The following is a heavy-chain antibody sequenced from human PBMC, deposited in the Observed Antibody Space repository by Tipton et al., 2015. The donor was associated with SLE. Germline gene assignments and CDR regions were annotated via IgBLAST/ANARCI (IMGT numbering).Heavy chain of an antibody. V-gene: IGHV3-33*06. CDR2: IWYDGSNK. Sequence: SLRLSCAASGFTFSSYGMHWVRQAPGKGLEWVAVIWYDGSNKYYADSVKGRFTISRDNSKNTLYLQMNSLRAEDTAVYYCAKDIAVAGNGGDYFDYWGQGTLVTVSS. J-gene: IGHJ4*02. D-gene: IGHD6-19*01. CDR3: AKDIAVAGNGGDYFDY. CDR1: GFTFSSYG.